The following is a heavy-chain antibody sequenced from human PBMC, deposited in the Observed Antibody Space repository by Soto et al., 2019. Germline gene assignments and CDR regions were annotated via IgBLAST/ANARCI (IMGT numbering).Heavy chain of an antibody. V-gene: IGHV1-69*02. D-gene: IGHD2-2*01. J-gene: IGHJ3*02. CDR1: GGSFSSFI. CDR2: IIPVLGVE. CDR3: ARGLDVLVPAAMLAFDI. Sequence: SVKVSCKASGGSFSSFIVTWVRQAPGQGLEWMGRIIPVLGVEYYAQKFQGRVTMTRNTSISTAYMELSSLRSEDTAVYYCARGLDVLVPAAMLAFDIWGQGTMVTVSS.